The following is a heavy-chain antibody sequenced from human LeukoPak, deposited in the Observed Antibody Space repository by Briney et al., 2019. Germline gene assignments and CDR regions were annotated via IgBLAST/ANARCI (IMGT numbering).Heavy chain of an antibody. V-gene: IGHV4-34*12. J-gene: IGHJ4*02. CDR1: GGSFSGYY. CDR2: IIHSGGT. Sequence: NPSETLSLTCAVYGGSFSGYYWSWIRQPPGKGLEWIGEIIHSGGTNYNPSLKSRLTISVDTSKNQFSLKLTSVTAADTAVYYCARLPDYYSRLGAPGWGQGTLVTVSS. CDR3: ARLPDYYSRLGAPG. D-gene: IGHD3-10*01.